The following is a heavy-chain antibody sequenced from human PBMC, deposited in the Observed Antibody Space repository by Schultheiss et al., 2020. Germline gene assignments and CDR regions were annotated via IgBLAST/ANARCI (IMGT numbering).Heavy chain of an antibody. V-gene: IGHV3-48*02. D-gene: IGHD6-6*01. CDR1: GLTFNSAW. J-gene: IGHJ4*02. Sequence: GESLKISCVASGLTFNSAWMNWVRQAPGKGLEWISYMSSSSSTIYYADSVKGRLTISRDNDKNSLYLQMDSLRDEDTALYYCAKGSQAARPYYFDYWGQGALVTGSS. CDR2: MSSSSSTI. CDR3: AKGSQAARPYYFDY.